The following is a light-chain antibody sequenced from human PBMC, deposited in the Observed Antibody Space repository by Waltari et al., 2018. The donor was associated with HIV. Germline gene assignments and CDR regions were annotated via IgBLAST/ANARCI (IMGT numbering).Light chain of an antibody. CDR3: SSYSITKNLL. Sequence: QPALTQPASVSGPPGQSITIPCTAPGVALGVFDPVSWYQQYPHKAPQLIIYGVTNRPFGVSSRFSGSKSGDTASLTISGLRTEDEAEYYCSSYSITKNLLFGGGTTLTVL. CDR2: GVT. V-gene: IGLV2-14*01. J-gene: IGLJ2*01. CDR1: GVALGVFDP.